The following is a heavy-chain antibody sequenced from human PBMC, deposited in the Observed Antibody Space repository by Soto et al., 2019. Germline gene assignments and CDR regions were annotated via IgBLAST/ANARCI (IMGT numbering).Heavy chain of an antibody. CDR3: ARSREMYYYDNSAYYAH. CDR1: GASISSYNY. D-gene: IGHD3-22*01. CDR2: IFYSGTT. Sequence: SEILSLTCNVSGASISSYNYWGWFRQPPGKELEWIGYIFYSGTTIYNPSLQSRLTISVDTSKNQFSLKLSSVTAADTAVYFCARSREMYYYDNSAYYAHWGQGTLVTVSS. V-gene: IGHV4-59*01. J-gene: IGHJ4*02.